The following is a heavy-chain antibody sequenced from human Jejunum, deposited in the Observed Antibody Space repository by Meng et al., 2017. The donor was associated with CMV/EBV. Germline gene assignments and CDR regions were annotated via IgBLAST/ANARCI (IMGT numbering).Heavy chain of an antibody. Sequence: KVSCKASGGTVGTYPVSWVRQAPGQMLEWMGRVIPILGITNYAQKFQDRITITADKSTGTAYMELSSLRSDDTAMYYCARDSFVTYWGQGTLVTSPQ. V-gene: IGHV1-69*04. CDR3: ARDSFVTY. CDR2: VIPILGIT. D-gene: IGHD2-21*01. J-gene: IGHJ4*02. CDR1: GGTVGTYP.